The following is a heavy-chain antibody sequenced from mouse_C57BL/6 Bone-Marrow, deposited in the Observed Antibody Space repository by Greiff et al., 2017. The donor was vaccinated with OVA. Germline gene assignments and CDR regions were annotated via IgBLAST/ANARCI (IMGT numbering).Heavy chain of an antibody. J-gene: IGHJ4*01. CDR2: IRNKANGYTT. V-gene: IGHV7-3*01. D-gene: IGHD2-4*01. Sequence: DVMLVESGGGLVQPGGSLSLSCAASGFTFTDYYMSWVRQPPGKALEWLGFIRNKANGYTTEYSASVKGRFTISRDNSQSILYLQMNALRAEDSATYYCARYPRDDYDLYAMDYWGQGTSVTVSS. CDR1: GFTFTDYY. CDR3: ARYPRDDYDLYAMDY.